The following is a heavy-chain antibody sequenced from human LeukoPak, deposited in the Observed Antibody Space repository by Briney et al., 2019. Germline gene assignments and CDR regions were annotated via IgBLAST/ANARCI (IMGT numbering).Heavy chain of an antibody. CDR2: ISPYNGNT. CDR3: ARDTVTTRCSDP. D-gene: IGHD4-17*01. Sequence: ASVKVSCKASGYTFTTYYIHWVRQAPGQGLEWMGWISPYNGNTNYAQNLQGRVTMTTDTSTSTAYMELRSLRSDDTAVYYCARDTVTTRCSDPWGQGTLVTVSS. CDR1: GYTFTTYY. V-gene: IGHV1-18*04. J-gene: IGHJ5*02.